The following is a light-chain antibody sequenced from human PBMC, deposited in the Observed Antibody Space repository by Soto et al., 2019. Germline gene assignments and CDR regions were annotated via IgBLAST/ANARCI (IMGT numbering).Light chain of an antibody. Sequence: EIVLTQSPGTLSLSPGERDTLSCKASQSGSYVSWYQQKAGQGPRLLIYGASHRATGIPDRFSASGSGTDFTLTISRLETEDSAVYYCQQYGRSPPSTFGQGTKLEI. CDR3: QQYGRSPPST. J-gene: IGKJ2*01. CDR1: QSGSY. CDR2: GAS. V-gene: IGKV3-20*01.